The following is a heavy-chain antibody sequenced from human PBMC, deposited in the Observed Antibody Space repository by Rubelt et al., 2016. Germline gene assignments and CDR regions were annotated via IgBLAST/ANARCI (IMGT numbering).Heavy chain of an antibody. Sequence: GKGLEWVAVIWHDGTDKYYVDSVKGRFTISRDNSKNTLFLQMNSLRVEDTAVYYCARGIAAPGTDYWGQGTLVTVSP. CDR2: IWHDGTDK. CDR3: ARGIAAPGTDY. J-gene: IGHJ4*02. V-gene: IGHV3-33*01. D-gene: IGHD6-13*01.